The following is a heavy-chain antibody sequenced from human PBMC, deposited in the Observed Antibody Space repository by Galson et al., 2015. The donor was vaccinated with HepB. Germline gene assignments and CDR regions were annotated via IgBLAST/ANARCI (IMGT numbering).Heavy chain of an antibody. D-gene: IGHD1-26*01. CDR3: AKGGGSYRGSVYYFDY. V-gene: IGHV3-23*01. Sequence: SLRLSCAASGFTFSSYAMSWVRQAPGKGLEWVSAISGSGGSTYYADSVKGRFTISRDNSKNTLYLQMNSLRAEDTAVYYCAKGGGSYRGSVYYFDYWGQGTLVTVSS. CDR1: GFTFSSYA. J-gene: IGHJ4*02. CDR2: ISGSGGST.